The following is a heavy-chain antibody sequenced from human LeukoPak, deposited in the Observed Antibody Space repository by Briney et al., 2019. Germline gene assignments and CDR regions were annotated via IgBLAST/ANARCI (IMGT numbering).Heavy chain of an antibody. D-gene: IGHD3-16*01. Sequence: GGSLRLSCAAYGFTFSSYWMNWVRQAPGKGLEWIAFVSISSGTIYYADSVNGRFRISRDNAKSSLDLEMNSLRAEDTAVYYCARAMSTFGGVRNYFDSWGQGTLVTVSS. J-gene: IGHJ4*02. CDR1: GFTFSSYW. CDR2: VSISSGTI. V-gene: IGHV3-48*04. CDR3: ARAMSTFGGVRNYFDS.